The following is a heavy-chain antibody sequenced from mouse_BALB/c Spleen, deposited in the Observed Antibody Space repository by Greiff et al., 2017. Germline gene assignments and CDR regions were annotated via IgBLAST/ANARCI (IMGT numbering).Heavy chain of an antibody. CDR2: IDPSDSET. CDR1: GYTFTSYW. V-gene: IGHV1-69*02. J-gene: IGHJ2*01. Sequence: VQLQQPGAELVKPGAPVKLSCKASGYTFTSYWMNWVKQRPGRGLEWIGRIDPSDSETHYNQKFKDKATLTVDKSSSTAYIQLSSLTSEDSAVYYCARTTRGYVDYWGQGTTLTVSS. CDR3: ARTTRGYVDY. D-gene: IGHD1-1*01.